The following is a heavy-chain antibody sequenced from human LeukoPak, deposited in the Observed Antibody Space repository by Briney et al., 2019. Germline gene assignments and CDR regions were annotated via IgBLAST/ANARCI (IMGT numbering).Heavy chain of an antibody. D-gene: IGHD3-22*01. Sequence: GASVKVSCKASGYTFTGYYMHWVRQATGQGLDWMESINPNSGGTNYAQKFQGRVTMTRDTSISTAYMELSRLRSDDTAVYYCARDYYDSSGYYYVIDYWGQGTLVTVSS. J-gene: IGHJ4*02. V-gene: IGHV1-2*02. CDR2: INPNSGGT. CDR1: GYTFTGYY. CDR3: ARDYYDSSGYYYVIDY.